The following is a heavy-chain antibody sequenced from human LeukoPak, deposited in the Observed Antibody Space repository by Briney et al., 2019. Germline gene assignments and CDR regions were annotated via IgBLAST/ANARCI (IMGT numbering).Heavy chain of an antibody. D-gene: IGHD1-26*01. CDR1: GGSISSHY. CDR3: ARERAVIVGAPDAFDI. CDR2: IYYSGSA. V-gene: IGHV4-59*11. Sequence: SETLSLTCTVSGGSISSHYWSWLRQPPGKGLECIGYIYYSGSANYNPSLKSRVTMSLDMSKNQFSLKLNSVTAADTAVYYCARERAVIVGAPDAFDIWGQGTRVTVSS. J-gene: IGHJ3*02.